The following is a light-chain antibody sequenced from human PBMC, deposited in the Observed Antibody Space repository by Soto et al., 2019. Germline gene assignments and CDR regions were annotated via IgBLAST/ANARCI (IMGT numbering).Light chain of an antibody. CDR2: GAS. CDR1: QSVSSSY. J-gene: IGKJ1*01. V-gene: IGKV3-20*01. CDR3: QQYGSS. Sequence: EIVLTQSPVTLFLSPGWRATISCRASQSVSSSYVAWYQQKPGQAPRLLVYGASSRATGIPDRFSGSGSGTDFTLTINRLEPEDFAVYYCQQYGSSFGQGTKVDIK.